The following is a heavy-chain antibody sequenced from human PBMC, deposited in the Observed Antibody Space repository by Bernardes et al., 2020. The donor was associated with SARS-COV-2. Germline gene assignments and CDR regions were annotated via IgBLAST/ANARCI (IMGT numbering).Heavy chain of an antibody. D-gene: IGHD6-13*01. CDR3: ARGPWGIAATGTSKYYYGMDG. J-gene: IGHJ6*02. CDR1: GGSFNTYY. V-gene: IGHV4-34*01. Sequence: SETLSLTCAVYGGSFNTYYWSWIRQSPGKGLEWIGEIGEISHTRFTDYNPSLKSRVTISMDTSKNQFSLEMKSVTAADTAVYFCARGPWGIAATGTSKYYYGMDGWGQGTTVTVSS. CDR2: ISHTRFT.